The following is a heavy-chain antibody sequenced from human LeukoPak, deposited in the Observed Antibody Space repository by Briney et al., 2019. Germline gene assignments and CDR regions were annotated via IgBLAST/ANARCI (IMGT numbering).Heavy chain of an antibody. CDR3: ASTFYGDSPPY. CDR2: IYSGGST. J-gene: IGHJ4*02. D-gene: IGHD4-17*01. CDR1: GFTVSSNY. Sequence: GGSLRLSCAASGFTVSSNYMSWVRQAPGKGLEWVSVIYSGGSTYYADSVKGRFTISRDNSMNTLYLQMNSLRAEDTAVYYCASTFYGDSPPYWGQGTLVTVSS. V-gene: IGHV3-66*01.